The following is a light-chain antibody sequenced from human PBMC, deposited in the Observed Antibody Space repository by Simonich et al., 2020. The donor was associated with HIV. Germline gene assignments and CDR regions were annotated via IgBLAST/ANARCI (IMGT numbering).Light chain of an antibody. J-gene: IGKJ2*01. CDR2: AAS. CDR1: QGISSW. Sequence: DIQMTHSPSSVSASVGNRVTITCRASQGISSWLAGYQQKPGKAPKLLIYAASSLQSVVPSRFSGSGSGTDFTRTISSLQPEDVATYYCQKYNSAPYTFGQGTKLEIK. CDR3: QKYNSAPYT. V-gene: IGKV1-12*01.